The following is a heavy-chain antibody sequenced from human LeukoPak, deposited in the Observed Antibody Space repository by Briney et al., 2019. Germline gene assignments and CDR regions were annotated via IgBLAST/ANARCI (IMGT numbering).Heavy chain of an antibody. J-gene: IGHJ6*03. D-gene: IGHD3-3*01. CDR1: GGSISSYY. CDR2: IYYSGST. Sequence: PSETLSLTCTVSGGSISSYYWSWIRQPPGKGLEWIGYIYYSGSTNYNPSLKSRVTISVDPSKNQFSLKLSSVTAADTAVDYCSMSSNRSYYDFWSGYRSYYYYYYMDVWGKGTTVTVSS. CDR3: SMSSNRSYYDFWSGYRSYYYYYYMDV. V-gene: IGHV4-59*01.